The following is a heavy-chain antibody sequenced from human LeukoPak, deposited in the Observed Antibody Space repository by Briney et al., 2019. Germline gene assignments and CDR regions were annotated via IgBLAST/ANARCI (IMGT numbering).Heavy chain of an antibody. CDR2: IYYSGST. J-gene: IGHJ4*02. Sequence: SETLSLTCTVSGGSISSSSYYWGWIRQPPGKGLEWIGSIYYSGSTYYNPSLKSRVTISVDTSKNQFSLKLSSVTAADTAVYYCARDWRGNYFDYWGQGTLVTVSS. D-gene: IGHD3-16*01. CDR1: GGSISSSSYY. V-gene: IGHV4-39*07. CDR3: ARDWRGNYFDY.